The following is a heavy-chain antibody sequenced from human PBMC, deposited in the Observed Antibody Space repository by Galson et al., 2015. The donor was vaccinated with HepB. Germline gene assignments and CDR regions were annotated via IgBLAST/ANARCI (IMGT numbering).Heavy chain of an antibody. Sequence: SLRLSCAASGFIFNNYGLTWVRQAPGKGLEWVSIISGSGGSTYYADPVKGRFTISRDNSKNTVYLQMNSLRAEDTAVYYCAKDMQFSSGYYCAFDIWGQGTMVTVSS. J-gene: IGHJ3*02. D-gene: IGHD3-22*01. CDR2: ISGSGGST. CDR3: AKDMQFSSGYYCAFDI. CDR1: GFIFNNYG. V-gene: IGHV3-23*01.